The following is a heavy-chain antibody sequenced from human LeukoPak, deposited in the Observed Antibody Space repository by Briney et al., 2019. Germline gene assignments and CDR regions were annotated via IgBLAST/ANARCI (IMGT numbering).Heavy chain of an antibody. Sequence: GASVKVSCKASGYTFTSYGISWVRQAPGQGLEWMGWISAYNGNTNYAQKLQGRVTMTTDTSTSTAYMELRSLRSDDTAVYYCARNLIVYDYVWGSCRYSSSGAFDIWGQGTMVTVSS. J-gene: IGHJ3*02. D-gene: IGHD3-16*02. CDR2: ISAYNGNT. CDR3: ARNLIVYDYVWGSCRYSSSGAFDI. CDR1: GYTFTSYG. V-gene: IGHV1-18*01.